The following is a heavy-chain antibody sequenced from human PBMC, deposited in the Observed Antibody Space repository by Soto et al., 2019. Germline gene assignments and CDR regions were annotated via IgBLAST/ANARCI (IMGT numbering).Heavy chain of an antibody. Sequence: SETLSLTCAIYGGSFSGQYWSWIRQPPGKGLEWIGEINHSGSINYNPSHESRVTISEDTSKNQFSLKLSSVSAADTAVYYCAGSGYYPNYFDYWGQGTLVTV. CDR1: GGSFSGQY. CDR3: AGSGYYPNYFDY. J-gene: IGHJ4*02. V-gene: IGHV4-34*01. D-gene: IGHD3-22*01. CDR2: INHSGSI.